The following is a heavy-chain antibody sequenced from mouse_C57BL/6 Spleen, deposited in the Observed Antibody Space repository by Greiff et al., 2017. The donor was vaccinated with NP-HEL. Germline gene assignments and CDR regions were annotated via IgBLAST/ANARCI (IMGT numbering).Heavy chain of an antibody. D-gene: IGHD2-3*01. Sequence: EVKLVESEGGLVQPGSSMKLSCTASGFTFSDYYMAWVRQVPEKGLEWVENINDDGSSTYYLDSWKSRSSISRDNAKNILYLQMSRLKSEDTATYYCARGDGYFDYWGQGTTLTVSA. V-gene: IGHV5-16*01. CDR3: ARGDGYFDY. CDR1: GFTFSDYY. CDR2: INDDGSST. J-gene: IGHJ2*01.